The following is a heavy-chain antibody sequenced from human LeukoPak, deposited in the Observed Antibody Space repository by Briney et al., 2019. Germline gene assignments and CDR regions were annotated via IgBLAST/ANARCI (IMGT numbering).Heavy chain of an antibody. CDR3: ARDLDGYRAFDI. J-gene: IGHJ3*02. D-gene: IGHD5-24*01. CDR1: GFTFSSYA. Sequence: PGGSLRLSCAASGFTFSSYAMSWVRQAPGKGLEWVSGISGSGGTTYCVDSVKGRFTISRDNAKNTVYLQMNSLRGEDTAVYYCARDLDGYRAFDIWGQGTMVTVSS. CDR2: ISGSGGTT. V-gene: IGHV3-23*01.